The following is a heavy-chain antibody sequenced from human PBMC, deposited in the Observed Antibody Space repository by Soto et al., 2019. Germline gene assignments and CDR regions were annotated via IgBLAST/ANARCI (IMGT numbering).Heavy chain of an antibody. CDR1: GCTFSSYS. Sequence: GGSLRLSCAASGCTFSSYSMNWVRQAPGKGLEWVSYISSSSSTIYYADSVKGRFTISRDNAKNSLYLQMNSLRDEDTAVYYCARDYDYVWGSYRYHWFDPWGQGTLVTVSS. D-gene: IGHD3-16*02. CDR2: ISSSSSTI. V-gene: IGHV3-48*02. J-gene: IGHJ5*02. CDR3: ARDYDYVWGSYRYHWFDP.